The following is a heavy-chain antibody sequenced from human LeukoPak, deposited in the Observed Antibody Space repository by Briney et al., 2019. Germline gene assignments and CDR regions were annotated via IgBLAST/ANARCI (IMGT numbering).Heavy chain of an antibody. CDR3: ARGGYCSSTSCYRHEFDY. V-gene: IGHV4-34*01. CDR2: INHSGST. D-gene: IGHD2-2*01. CDR1: GGSFSGYY. J-gene: IGHJ4*02. Sequence: SETLSLTCAVYGGSFSGYYWSWIRQPPGKGLEWIGEINHSGSTNYNPSLKSRVTISVDTSKNQFSLKLSSVTAADTAVYYCARGGYCSSTSCYRHEFDYWGQGTLVTVPS.